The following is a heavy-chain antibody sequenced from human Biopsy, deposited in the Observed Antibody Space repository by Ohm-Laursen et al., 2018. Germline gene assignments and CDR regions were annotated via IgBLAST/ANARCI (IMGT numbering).Heavy chain of an antibody. D-gene: IGHD3-22*01. CDR2: INHGGST. J-gene: IGHJ4*02. Sequence: SDTLSLTCVVYGGSFTGYYWSWIRQPPGKGLEWIGEINHGGSTNYNPSLKSRVTISLDTSKNQLSLKLSSVTAADTAVYYCARESDSSGYYYRDYWGQGTLVTVSS. CDR1: GGSFTGYY. CDR3: ARESDSSGYYYRDY. V-gene: IGHV4-34*01.